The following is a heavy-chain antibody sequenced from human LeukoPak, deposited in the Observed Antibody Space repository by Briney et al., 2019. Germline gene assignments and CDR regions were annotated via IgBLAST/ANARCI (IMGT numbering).Heavy chain of an antibody. CDR1: GYTFNNYG. Sequence: ASVKVSCKASGYTFNNYGINWVRQAPGQGLEWMGWISTYNDNTNYAQKLQGRVTMTTDTSTSTAYMELRSLTSDDTAVYYCARDGGLEKEISDYWGQGTLVTVSS. CDR3: ARDGGLEKEISDY. D-gene: IGHD3-16*01. V-gene: IGHV1-18*01. CDR2: ISTYNDNT. J-gene: IGHJ4*02.